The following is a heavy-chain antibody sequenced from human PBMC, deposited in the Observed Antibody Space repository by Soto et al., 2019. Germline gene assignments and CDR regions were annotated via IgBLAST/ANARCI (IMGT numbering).Heavy chain of an antibody. V-gene: IGHV4-59*02. CDR2: IYYSGST. J-gene: IGHJ6*02. D-gene: IGHD6-6*01. CDR3: ARGRSIAARRDYGMDV. Sequence: SETLSLTCTVSVGSVSSYYWSWIRQPRGKGLEWIGYIYYSGSTNYNPSLKSRVTISVDTPKNQFSLKLSSVTAADTAVYYCARGRSIAARRDYGMDVWGQGTTVTVSS. CDR1: VGSVSSYY.